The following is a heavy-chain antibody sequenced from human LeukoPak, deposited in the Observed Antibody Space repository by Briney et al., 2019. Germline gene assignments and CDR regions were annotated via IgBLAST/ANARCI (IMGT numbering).Heavy chain of an antibody. Sequence: GGSLRLSCAASGFTFSSYAMSWVRQAPGKGLEWVSAISGSGGSTYYADSVKGRFTISRDNSKNTLYLQMNSLRAEDTAVYYCARGEGDYYDSSGYYCEFDYWGQGPLVTVSS. J-gene: IGHJ4*02. D-gene: IGHD3-22*01. CDR3: ARGEGDYYDSSGYYCEFDY. CDR1: GFTFSSYA. V-gene: IGHV3-23*01. CDR2: ISGSGGST.